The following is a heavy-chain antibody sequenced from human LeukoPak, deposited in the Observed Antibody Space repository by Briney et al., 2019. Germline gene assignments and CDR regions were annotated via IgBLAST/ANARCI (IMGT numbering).Heavy chain of an antibody. D-gene: IGHD1-7*01. CDR2: INHSGST. CDR3: ARGRGWNYVVHWFDP. Sequence: KSPETLSLTCAVYGGSFSGYYWSWIRQPPGKRLEWIGEINHSGSTNYNPSLKSRVTISVDTSKNQFSLKLSSVTAADTAVYYCARGRGWNYVVHWFDPWGQGTLVTVSS. CDR1: GGSFSGYY. J-gene: IGHJ5*02. V-gene: IGHV4-34*01.